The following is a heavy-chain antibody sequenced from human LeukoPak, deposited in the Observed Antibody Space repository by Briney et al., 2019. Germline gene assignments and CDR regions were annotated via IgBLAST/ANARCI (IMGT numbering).Heavy chain of an antibody. Sequence: GRSLRLSCAASGFTFSTYAMGWVRQAPGKGLESISAISRRGDTTYYADSVKGRFTISRDNSKNTLYLQMNSLRAEDTAVYYCATRGCSGSTCHYFDFWGQGTLVTVSS. CDR3: ATRGCSGSTCHYFDF. V-gene: IGHV3-23*01. D-gene: IGHD2-15*01. J-gene: IGHJ4*02. CDR1: GFTFSTYA. CDR2: ISRRGDTT.